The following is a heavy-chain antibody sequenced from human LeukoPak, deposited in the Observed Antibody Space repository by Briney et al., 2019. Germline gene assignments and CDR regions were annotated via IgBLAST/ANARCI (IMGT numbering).Heavy chain of an antibody. J-gene: IGHJ5*02. CDR1: GGSISSCY. Sequence: SETLSLTCTVSGGSISSCYWGWIRQSPGKGLECIGYIHYTGSTNYNPSLKSRVTISVETSKNQFSLKLKSVTAADTAVYYCARGGYYGSGNDFRFDPWGQGTLVTVSS. CDR3: ARGGYYGSGNDFRFDP. D-gene: IGHD3-10*01. V-gene: IGHV4-59*01. CDR2: IHYTGST.